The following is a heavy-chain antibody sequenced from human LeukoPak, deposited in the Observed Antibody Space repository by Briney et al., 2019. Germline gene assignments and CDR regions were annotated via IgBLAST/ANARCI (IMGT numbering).Heavy chain of an antibody. J-gene: IGHJ4*02. CDR1: GGSISISNW. D-gene: IGHD3-22*01. Sequence: SETLSLTCAVSGGSISISNWWGWVRQPPGKGLEWIGEIFHTGNTNYNPSLKRRATISADQSKNQLSLKLTSVTAADTAVYYCATEMYYDGSGPHFDYWGQGTLVTVSS. CDR2: IFHTGNT. V-gene: IGHV4-4*02. CDR3: ATEMYYDGSGPHFDY.